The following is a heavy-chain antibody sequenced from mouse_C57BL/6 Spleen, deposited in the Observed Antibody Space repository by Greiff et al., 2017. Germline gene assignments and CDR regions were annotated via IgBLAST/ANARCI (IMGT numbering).Heavy chain of an antibody. CDR1: GYAFSSSW. J-gene: IGHJ4*01. CDR2: IYPGDGDT. Sequence: QVQLQQSGAELVKPGASVKISCKASGYAFSSSWMNWVKQRPGKGLEWIGQIYPGDGDTNYNGKFKGKATLTADKSSSTAYMQLSSLTSEDSAVYFCARDSYAMDYWGQGTSVTVSS. CDR3: ARDSYAMDY. V-gene: IGHV1-80*01.